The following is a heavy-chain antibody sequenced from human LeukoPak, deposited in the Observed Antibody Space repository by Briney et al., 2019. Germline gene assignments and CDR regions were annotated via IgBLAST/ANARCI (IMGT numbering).Heavy chain of an antibody. Sequence: PGGSLRLSCAASGFTFSSYGMHWVRQAPGKGLEWVAVISYDGSNKYYADSVKGRFTISRDNSKNTLYLQMNSLRAEDTAVYYCAKDQNRYCSSTSCYDLDYWGQGTLVTVSS. D-gene: IGHD2-2*01. CDR1: GFTFSSYG. CDR2: ISYDGSNK. CDR3: AKDQNRYCSSTSCYDLDY. V-gene: IGHV3-30*18. J-gene: IGHJ4*02.